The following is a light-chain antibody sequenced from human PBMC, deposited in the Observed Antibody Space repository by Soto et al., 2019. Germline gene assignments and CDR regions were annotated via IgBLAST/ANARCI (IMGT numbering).Light chain of an antibody. V-gene: IGKV1-9*01. CDR2: GAS. CDR3: QQRSNWPVT. CDR1: QAIYSY. J-gene: IGKJ4*01. Sequence: DIQLTQSPFFLSASVGDRVTISCRASQAIYSYLAWYQQKPGKAPKLLIFGASKLQSGVPSRFSGSGSGTEFTLTISSLQPEDFATYYCQQRSNWPVTFGGGTKVEIK.